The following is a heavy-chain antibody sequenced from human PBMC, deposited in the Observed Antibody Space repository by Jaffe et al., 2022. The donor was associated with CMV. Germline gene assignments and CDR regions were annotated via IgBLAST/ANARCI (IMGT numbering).Heavy chain of an antibody. V-gene: IGHV3-21*01. D-gene: IGHD6-6*01. Sequence: EVQLVESGGGLVKPGGSLRLSCVVSGFTFSSYSMNWVRQAPGKGLEWVSFISSKSYIYYADSVKGRFTISRDNAENSLYLQMNSLRAGDTAVYYCAREYSSSSGRTMDVWGKGTTVIVSS. J-gene: IGHJ6*03. CDR3: AREYSSSSGRTMDV. CDR2: ISSKSYI. CDR1: GFTFSSYS.